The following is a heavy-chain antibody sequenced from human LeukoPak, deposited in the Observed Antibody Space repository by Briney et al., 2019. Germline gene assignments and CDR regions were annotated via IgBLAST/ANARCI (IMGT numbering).Heavy chain of an antibody. V-gene: IGHV1-8*01. CDR3: ARDERYDSSGYPFDY. D-gene: IGHD3-22*01. Sequence: ASVKVSCKASGYTFTSYDVNWVRQATGQGLEWMGWMNPISGDTGYALKFQGRVTMSRNTSISTAYMELGSLRSEDTAVYYCARDERYDSSGYPFDYWGQGTLVTVSS. J-gene: IGHJ4*02. CDR1: GYTFTSYD. CDR2: MNPISGDT.